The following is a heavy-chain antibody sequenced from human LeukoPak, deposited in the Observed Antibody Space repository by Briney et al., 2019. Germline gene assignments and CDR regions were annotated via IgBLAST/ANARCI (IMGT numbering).Heavy chain of an antibody. CDR2: INHSGST. CDR3: ARDIEGYSYGYQFYFDY. Sequence: SETLSLTCAVYGGPFSGYYWSWIRQPPGKGLEWIGEINHSGSTNYNPSLKSRVTISVDTSKNQFSLKLSSVTAADTAVYYCARDIEGYSYGYQFYFDYWGQGTLVTVSS. D-gene: IGHD5-18*01. V-gene: IGHV4-34*01. CDR1: GGPFSGYY. J-gene: IGHJ4*02.